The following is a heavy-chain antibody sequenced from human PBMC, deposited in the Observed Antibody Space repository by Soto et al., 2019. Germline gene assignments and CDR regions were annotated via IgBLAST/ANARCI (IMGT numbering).Heavy chain of an antibody. V-gene: IGHV1-18*01. D-gene: IGHD5-12*01. CDR3: TREFSGYDSGYNWFDP. CDR2: ISAYNGNT. J-gene: IGHJ5*02. Sequence: QVQLVQSGAEVKKPGASVKVSCKASGYTFTTYGISWVRQAPGQGLEWMGWISAYNGNTNYAQKLQGRVTMTTDTSTSTAYMELRSLISDDTAVYYCTREFSGYDSGYNWFDPWGQGTLVTVSS. CDR1: GYTFTTYG.